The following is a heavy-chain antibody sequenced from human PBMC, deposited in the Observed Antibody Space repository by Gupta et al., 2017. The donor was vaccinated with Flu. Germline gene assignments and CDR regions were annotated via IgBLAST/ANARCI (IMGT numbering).Heavy chain of an antibody. J-gene: IGHJ4*02. D-gene: IGHD3-22*01. V-gene: IGHV3-73*01. CDR3: TMTYYYDSSGYYWFDY. CDR2: IRSKANSYAT. Sequence: GKGLEWVGRIRSKANSYATVYAASVKGRFTISRDDSKNTAYLQMNSLKTEDTAVYYCTMTYYYDSSGYYWFDYWGQGTLVTVSS.